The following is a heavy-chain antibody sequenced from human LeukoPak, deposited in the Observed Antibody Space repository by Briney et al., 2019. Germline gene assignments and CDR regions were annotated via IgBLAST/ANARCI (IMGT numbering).Heavy chain of an antibody. CDR1: GGSNGTYY. D-gene: IGHD4-17*01. Sequence: SETLSLTCTVSGGSNGTYYWSWIRQPPGKGLEWIGYIYYSGSTNYNPSLKSRVTISVDTSKKQFSLKLSSVTAADTAVYYCARAKDYGDYDTHFDYWGQGTLVTVSS. V-gene: IGHV4-59*12. CDR3: ARAKDYGDYDTHFDY. J-gene: IGHJ4*02. CDR2: IYYSGST.